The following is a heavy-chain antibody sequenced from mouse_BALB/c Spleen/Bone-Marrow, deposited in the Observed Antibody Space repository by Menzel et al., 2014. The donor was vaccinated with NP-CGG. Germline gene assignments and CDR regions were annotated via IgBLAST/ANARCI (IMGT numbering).Heavy chain of an antibody. V-gene: IGHV5-17*02. D-gene: IGHD4-1*01. J-gene: IGHJ2*01. Sequence: EVKLVESGGGLVQPGGSRKLSCAVSGFTFSSFGMHWVRRAPEKGLEWVAYISSGSTSIFYADTLKGRFTISRDNPKNTLCLQMTSLRSEDTAMYYCARSRGNWDDFDYWGQGTTLTVSS. CDR3: ARSRGNWDDFDY. CDR2: ISSGSTSI. CDR1: GFTFSSFG.